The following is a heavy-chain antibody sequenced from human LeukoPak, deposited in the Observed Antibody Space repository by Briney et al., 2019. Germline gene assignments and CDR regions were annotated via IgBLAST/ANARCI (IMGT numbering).Heavy chain of an antibody. D-gene: IGHD6-19*01. J-gene: IGHJ4*02. Sequence: PGRSLRLSCAASGFTFDDYAMHWVRQAPGKGLEGVSGISWNSGSIGYADSVKGRFTISRDNAKNSLYLQMNSLRAEDTALYYCAKGSGIAVAGNFDYWGQGTLVTVSS. CDR1: GFTFDDYA. V-gene: IGHV3-9*01. CDR3: AKGSGIAVAGNFDY. CDR2: ISWNSGSI.